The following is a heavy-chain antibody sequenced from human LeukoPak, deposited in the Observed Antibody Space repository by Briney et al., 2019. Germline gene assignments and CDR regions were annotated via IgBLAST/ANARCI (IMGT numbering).Heavy chain of an antibody. Sequence: SETLSLTCTVSGGSISSGSYYWSWIRQPAGKGLEWIGRIYTSGSTNYNPSLKSRVTISVDTSKNQFSLKLSSVTAAATAVYYCARDRGLTTGTIDYWGQGTLVTVSS. CDR2: IYTSGST. CDR3: ARDRGLTTGTIDY. V-gene: IGHV4-61*02. J-gene: IGHJ4*02. D-gene: IGHD4-17*01. CDR1: GGSISSGSYY.